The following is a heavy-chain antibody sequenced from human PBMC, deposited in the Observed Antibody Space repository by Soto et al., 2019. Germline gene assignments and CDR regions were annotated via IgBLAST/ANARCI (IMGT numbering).Heavy chain of an antibody. J-gene: IGHJ4*01. D-gene: IGHD4-17*01. CDR1: GGTFGGYS. CDR3: ARGRSFGDFAH. Sequence: QGQLQQWGAGLLKPSESLSLTCAVFGGTFGGYSWTWIGQPPGGGLEWIGEITPSGNPNYNPSLMSRVAIAVDKSRNQFSLTLTSVTVADTSIYYCARGRSFGDFAHWGQGTMVIVSS. CDR2: ITPSGNP. V-gene: IGHV4-34*02.